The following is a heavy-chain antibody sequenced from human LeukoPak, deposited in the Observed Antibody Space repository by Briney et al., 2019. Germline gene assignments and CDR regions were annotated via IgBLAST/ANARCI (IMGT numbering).Heavy chain of an antibody. CDR1: GGPISSTTHY. V-gene: IGHV4-39*01. Sequence: SETLSLTCTVSGGPISSTTHYCVWIRQPPGKGLEWIGSTYCSGSTFYNSSLTSRVTISVDTSKNQLSLKLTSVTAADTAVYFCARRGLTETSGTLDCWGPGTLVTVSS. CDR3: ARRGLTETSGTLDC. CDR2: TYCSGST. D-gene: IGHD3-10*01. J-gene: IGHJ4*02.